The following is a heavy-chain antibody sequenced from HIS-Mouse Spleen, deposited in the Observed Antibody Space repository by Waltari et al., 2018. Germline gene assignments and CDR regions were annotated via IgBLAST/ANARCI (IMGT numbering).Heavy chain of an antibody. CDR2: IKQDGSEK. CDR3: ARDLGGGLWYFDL. Sequence: EVQLVESGGGLVQPGGSLSLSCAASGFTFCSFGMSWVRQAPGEGLEWVANIKQDGSEKYYVDSVKGRFTISRDNAKNSLYLQMNSLRAEDTAVYYCARDLGGGLWYFDLWGRGTLVTVSS. D-gene: IGHD3-16*01. J-gene: IGHJ2*01. CDR1: GFTFCSFG. V-gene: IGHV3-7*01.